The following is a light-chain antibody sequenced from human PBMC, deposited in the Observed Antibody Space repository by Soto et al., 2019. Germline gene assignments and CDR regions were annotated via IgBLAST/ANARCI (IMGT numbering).Light chain of an antibody. CDR1: QIISTW. Sequence: DIQMTQSPSTLSASVGDRVTITCRASQIISTWLAWYQQKSGKAPKLLIYKASSLESGVPSRFSGSGSGTEFTLTISSLQPGDFATYYCQQYNSYPLTFGGGTKVEIK. CDR3: QQYNSYPLT. J-gene: IGKJ4*01. CDR2: KAS. V-gene: IGKV1-5*03.